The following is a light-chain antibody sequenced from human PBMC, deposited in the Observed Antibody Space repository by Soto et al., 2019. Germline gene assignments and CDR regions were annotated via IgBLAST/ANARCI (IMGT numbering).Light chain of an antibody. Sequence: QSVLTQPPSVSGAPGQRVTISCTGSSSNIGAGYDVHWYQHLPGTAPKLLIYDNTNRPSGVPDRFSGSKSGTSASLAITGLQAEDEAVYYCQSDDTSLSVLFGGGTKLTVL. J-gene: IGLJ2*01. CDR3: QSDDTSLSVL. V-gene: IGLV1-40*01. CDR2: DNT. CDR1: SSNIGAGYD.